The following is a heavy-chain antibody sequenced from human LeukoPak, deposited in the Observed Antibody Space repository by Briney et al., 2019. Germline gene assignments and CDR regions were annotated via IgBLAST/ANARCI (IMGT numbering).Heavy chain of an antibody. CDR2: IYPGDPDT. Sequence: GESLKISCRGSGYSFTTYWIGWVRQMPGKGLEWMGIIYPGDPDTRYSPSFQGQVTMSADKSINTAYLQWSSLKASDTAMYYCARRQGCSSTSCPPDSWGQGTLVTVSS. CDR1: GYSFTTYW. V-gene: IGHV5-51*01. CDR3: ARRQGCSSTSCPPDS. D-gene: IGHD2-2*01. J-gene: IGHJ4*02.